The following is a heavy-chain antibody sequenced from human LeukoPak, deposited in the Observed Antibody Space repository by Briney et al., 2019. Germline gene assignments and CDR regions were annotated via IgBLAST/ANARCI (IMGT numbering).Heavy chain of an antibody. CDR1: GYTFTDYY. V-gene: IGHV1-2*02. CDR2: ISPNSGVT. CDR3: ARGRWTVTGSFDP. D-gene: IGHD4-23*01. Sequence: ASVKVSCKASGYTFTDYYMHWVRQAPGQGLGWMGWISPNSGVTNYAQKFQGRVTMTRDTSISTAYMELSRLKSDDTALYYCARGRWTVTGSFDPWGQGTLVTVSS. J-gene: IGHJ5*02.